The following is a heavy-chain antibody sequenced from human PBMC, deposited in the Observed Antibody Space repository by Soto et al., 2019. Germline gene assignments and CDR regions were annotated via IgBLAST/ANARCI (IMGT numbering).Heavy chain of an antibody. CDR1: TVAFSKFI. Sequence: SVKVSCKXSTVAFSKFIVTWVRQAPGLGLEWVGGIIPIFGTANYAQKFQGRVTITADESTSTSYMEVNNLRSEDTAVYYCAKVRYSSPMGYYYGMDVWGQGTTVTVSS. D-gene: IGHD6-19*01. V-gene: IGHV1-69*13. CDR3: AKVRYSSPMGYYYGMDV. CDR2: IIPIFGTA. J-gene: IGHJ6*02.